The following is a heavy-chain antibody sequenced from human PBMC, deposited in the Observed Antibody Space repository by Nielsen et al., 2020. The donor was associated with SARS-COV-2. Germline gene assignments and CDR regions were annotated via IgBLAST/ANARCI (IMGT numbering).Heavy chain of an antibody. Sequence: GGSLRLSCAASGFTFSRYWMHWVRQAPGKGLVWVSRINSDGSSTSYADSVKGRLTISRDNAKNTLYLQMNSLRDEDTAVYYCTRGVGGYIYGPLDSWGQGTLVTVSS. J-gene: IGHJ4*02. V-gene: IGHV3-74*01. D-gene: IGHD5-18*01. CDR1: GFTFSRYW. CDR2: INSDGSST. CDR3: TRGVGGYIYGPLDS.